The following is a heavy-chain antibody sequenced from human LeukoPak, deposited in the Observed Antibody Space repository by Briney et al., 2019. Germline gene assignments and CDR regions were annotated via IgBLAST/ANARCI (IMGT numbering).Heavy chain of an antibody. D-gene: IGHD3-10*01. CDR2: IHSGGST. Sequence: GGSLRLSCAASGFTFSTYAMNWVRQAPGKGLEWVSVIHSGGSTYYADSVKGRFTISRDNSNNTLYLQMNSLRAEDTAVYFCARYGSGNYFDYWGQGTLVTVSS. J-gene: IGHJ4*02. V-gene: IGHV3-53*01. CDR1: GFTFSTYA. CDR3: ARYGSGNYFDY.